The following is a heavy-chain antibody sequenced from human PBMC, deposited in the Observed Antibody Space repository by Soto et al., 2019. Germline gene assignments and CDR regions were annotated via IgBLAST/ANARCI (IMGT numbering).Heavy chain of an antibody. D-gene: IGHD6-13*01. CDR2: IMHILGTP. V-gene: IGHV1-69*01. J-gene: IGHJ6*02. CDR1: GGTFSSFA. Sequence: QVQLVQSGAEVKKPGSSVKVSCKASGGTFSSFAINWMRQAPGQGLQWMGGIMHILGTPNYAQRFQGRVTMTADESTSTSYLELSSLSSEDTAVYYCARGKSMDVWGQGTTVTVSS. CDR3: ARGKSMDV.